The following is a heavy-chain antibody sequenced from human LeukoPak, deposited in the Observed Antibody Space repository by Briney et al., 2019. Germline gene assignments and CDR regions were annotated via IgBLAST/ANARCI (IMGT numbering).Heavy chain of an antibody. CDR1: GYSFTDYY. CDR3: ARADRLHGGPYLIGP. Sequence: ASVKVSCKTSGYSFTDYYMHWVRQAPGQGLEWMGWINPNSGGTRSAQKFQGRVTMTRDTSITTVYMEVRWLTSDDTAIYYCARADRLHGGPYLIGPWGLGTLVTVSS. D-gene: IGHD2-21*01. V-gene: IGHV1-2*02. J-gene: IGHJ5*02. CDR2: INPNSGGT.